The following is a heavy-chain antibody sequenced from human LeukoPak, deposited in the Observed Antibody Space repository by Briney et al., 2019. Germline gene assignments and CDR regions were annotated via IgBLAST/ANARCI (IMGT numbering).Heavy chain of an antibody. D-gene: IGHD3-10*01. CDR2: ISGSGGST. J-gene: IGHJ4*02. CDR3: AKDLGFGELSMGRFDY. V-gene: IGHV3-23*01. CDR1: GFTFSNYA. Sequence: GGSLRLSCAASGFTFSNYAMSWVRQAPGKGLEWLSAISGSGGSTYYADSVKGRFTISRDNSKNTLYLQMNSLRAEDTAVYSCAKDLGFGELSMGRFDYWGQGALVTVSS.